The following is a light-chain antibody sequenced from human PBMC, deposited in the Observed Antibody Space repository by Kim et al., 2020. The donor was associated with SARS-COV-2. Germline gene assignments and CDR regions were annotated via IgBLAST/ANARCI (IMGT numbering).Light chain of an antibody. J-gene: IGKJ2*01. V-gene: IGKV3-20*01. CDR1: HSVASRY. Sequence: FTPGATATLSCRATHSVASRYLAWYQLKPGQAPRLLIFGASSWAAGVPDRFTGSGSGPDFTLTISSLEPEDFAMYYCQQYGTLPYTFGQGTKLEI. CDR3: QQYGTLPYT. CDR2: GAS.